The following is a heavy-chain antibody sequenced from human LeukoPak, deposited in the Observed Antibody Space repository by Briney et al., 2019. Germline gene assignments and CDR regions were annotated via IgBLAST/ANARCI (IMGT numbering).Heavy chain of an antibody. CDR1: GFTFSSYW. Sequence: GGSLRLSCAASGFTFSSYWMSWVRQAPGKGLEWVANIKQDGSEKYYVDSVKGRFTISRDNAKNSLYLQMNSLRAEDTAVYYCARVGPYYDFWSGYYTQGYFDYWGQGTLVTVSS. CDR3: ARVGPYYDFWSGYYTQGYFDY. J-gene: IGHJ4*02. D-gene: IGHD3-3*01. V-gene: IGHV3-7*05. CDR2: IKQDGSEK.